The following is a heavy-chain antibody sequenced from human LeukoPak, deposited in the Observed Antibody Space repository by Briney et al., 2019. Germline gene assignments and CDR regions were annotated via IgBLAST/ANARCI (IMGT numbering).Heavy chain of an antibody. CDR2: IDTDGTIT. Sequence: QTGGSLRLSCAASGITFSANWMHWVSQAPGKWLVWVARIDTDGTITNYADSVKGRFTISRDNAKNSLYLQMNSLRAEDTAVYYCARLRGFRNFDYWGQGTLVTVSS. J-gene: IGHJ4*02. V-gene: IGHV3-74*01. CDR3: ARLRGFRNFDY. CDR1: GITFSANW. D-gene: IGHD3-10*01.